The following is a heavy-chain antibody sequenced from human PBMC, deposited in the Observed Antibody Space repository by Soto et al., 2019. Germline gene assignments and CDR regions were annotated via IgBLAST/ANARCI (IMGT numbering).Heavy chain of an antibody. D-gene: IGHD6-13*01. CDR2: IIPILGIA. J-gene: IGHJ4*02. Sequence: ASVKVSCKASGGTFSSYTISWVRQAPGQGLEWMGRIIPILGIANYAQKFQGRVTITADKSTSTAYMELSSLRSEDTAVYYCARSQSSSFNSCLVYWGQGTLVTVSS. CDR1: GGTFSSYT. V-gene: IGHV1-69*02. CDR3: ARSQSSSFNSCLVY.